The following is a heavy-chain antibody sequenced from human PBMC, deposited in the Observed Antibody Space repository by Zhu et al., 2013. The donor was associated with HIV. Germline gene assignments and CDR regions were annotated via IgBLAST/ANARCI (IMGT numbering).Heavy chain of an antibody. CDR3: ARAGATYCSSSSCYADY. V-gene: IGHV1-18*01. Sequence: QVQLVQSGAEVKKPGASVKVSCKASGYTFTSYGISWVRQAPGQGLEWMGWISAYNGTISYAQKFQDRITMTRDTATGTVYTELSSLRSEDTAVYYCARAGATYCSSSSCYADYWGQGTLVTVSS. D-gene: IGHD2-2*01. CDR2: ISAYNGTI. J-gene: IGHJ4*02. CDR1: GYTFTSYG.